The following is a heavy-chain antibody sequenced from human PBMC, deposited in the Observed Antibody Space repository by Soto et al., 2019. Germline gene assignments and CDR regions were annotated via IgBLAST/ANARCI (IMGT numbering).Heavy chain of an antibody. V-gene: IGHV3-33*01. CDR2: IWPDGNIE. CDR1: GFKFSNYG. D-gene: IGHD1-26*01. Sequence: QVQLVESGGGVVQPGRSLRLSCSASGFKFSNYGFHWVRQAPGKGLEWVAAIWPDGNIEHYRDAVKGRFTISRDNSNNTLSLQLNSLSPDDTAIHYCARAGIVATTQLGWFDPWGQGTLVIVSS. CDR3: ARAGIVATTQLGWFDP. J-gene: IGHJ5*02.